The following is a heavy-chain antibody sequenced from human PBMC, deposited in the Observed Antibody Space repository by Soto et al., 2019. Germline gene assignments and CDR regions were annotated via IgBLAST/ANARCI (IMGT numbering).Heavy chain of an antibody. V-gene: IGHV3-30-3*01. CDR2: ISYDGSNK. CDR1: GFTFSSYA. D-gene: IGHD2-8*01. CDR3: ASSKGVTDY. J-gene: IGHJ4*02. Sequence: QVQLVESGGGVVQPGRSLRLSCAASGFTFSSYAMHWVRQAPGKGLEWVAVISYDGSNKYYADSVKGRFTISRDNSKNTLYLQINSLRAEDTAVYYCASSKGVTDYWGQGTLVTVSS.